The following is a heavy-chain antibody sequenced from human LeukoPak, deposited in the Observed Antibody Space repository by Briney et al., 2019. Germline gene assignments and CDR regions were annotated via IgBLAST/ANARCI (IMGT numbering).Heavy chain of an antibody. CDR3: ARQSRHYVWGSYRSLMEY. D-gene: IGHD3-16*02. V-gene: IGHV5-51*01. CDR2: IYPGDSDT. Sequence: GESLKISCKGSGYSFTSYWIGWVRQMPGKGLEWMGIIYPGDSDTRYSPSFQGQVTISADKSISTAYLQWSSLKASDTAMYYCARQSRHYVWGSYRSLMEYWGQGTLVTVSS. CDR1: GYSFTSYW. J-gene: IGHJ4*02.